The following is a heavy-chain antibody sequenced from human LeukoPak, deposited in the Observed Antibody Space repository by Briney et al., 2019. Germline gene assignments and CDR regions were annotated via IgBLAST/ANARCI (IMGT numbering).Heavy chain of an antibody. D-gene: IGHD3-3*01. V-gene: IGHV3-15*01. Sequence: GGSLRLSCAASGFTFSNAWMSWVRQAPGKGLEWVGRIKSKTDGSTTDYAATVKGRFTISRDDSKNTLYLQMNSLKTEDTAVYYCASGHSTVFGVDTFDYWGQGTLVTVSS. CDR3: ASGHSTVFGVDTFDY. CDR1: GFTFSNAW. CDR2: IKSKTDGSTT. J-gene: IGHJ4*02.